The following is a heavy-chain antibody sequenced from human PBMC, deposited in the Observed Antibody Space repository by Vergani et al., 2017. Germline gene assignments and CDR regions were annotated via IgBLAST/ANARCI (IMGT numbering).Heavy chain of an antibody. CDR1: GFTFSDYY. D-gene: IGHD2-15*01. CDR2: ISSSSSYT. CDR3: ARAEDLAACDY. J-gene: IGHJ4*02. V-gene: IGHV3-11*05. Sequence: QVQLVESGGGLVKPGGSLRLSCAASGFTFSDYYMSWIRQAPGKGLEWVSYISSSSSYTNYAASVQGRFTISRDNAKNSLYLQMNSLRAEDTAVYYCARAEDLAACDYWGQGTLVTVSS.